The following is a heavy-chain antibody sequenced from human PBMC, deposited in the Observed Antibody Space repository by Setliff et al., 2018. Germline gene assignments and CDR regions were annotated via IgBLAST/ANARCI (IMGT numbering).Heavy chain of an antibody. CDR3: AKEYVVISFVRNSHQHYGMDV. V-gene: IGHV4-4*08. J-gene: IGHJ6*02. D-gene: IGHD2-21*01. Sequence: SETLSLTCAVSGGAIRSDYWSWIRQPPGRGLEWIGHIYTNGATSYSPSLKSRVSISADTSKNALSLRLTSVTAADTAVYYCAKEYVVISFVRNSHQHYGMDVWGPGTTVTVSS. CDR1: GGAIRSDY. CDR2: IYTNGAT.